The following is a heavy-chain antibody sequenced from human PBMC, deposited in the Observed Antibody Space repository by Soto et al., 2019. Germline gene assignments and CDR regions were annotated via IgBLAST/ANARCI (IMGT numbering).Heavy chain of an antibody. CDR1: GGSISSYY. V-gene: IGHV4-59*01. CDR3: ARGGKYYYDSSGYFDY. CDR2: IYYSGST. D-gene: IGHD3-22*01. Sequence: SETLSLTCTVSGGSISSYYWSWIRQPPGKGLEWIGYIYYSGSTNYNPSLKSRVTISVDTSKNQFSLKLSSVTAADTAVYYCARGGKYYYDSSGYFDYWGQGTLVTVSS. J-gene: IGHJ4*02.